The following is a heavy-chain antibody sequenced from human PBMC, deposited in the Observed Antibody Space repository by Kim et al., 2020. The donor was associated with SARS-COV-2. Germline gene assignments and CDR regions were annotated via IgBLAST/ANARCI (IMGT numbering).Heavy chain of an antibody. Sequence: GGSLRLSCAASGFTFSSYAMSWVRQAPGKGLEWVSAISGSGGSTYYADSVKGRFTISRDNSKNTLYLQMNSLRAEDTAVYYCAKDRVIEMATIEEYFDYWGQGTLVTVSS. V-gene: IGHV3-23*01. CDR3: AKDRVIEMATIEEYFDY. D-gene: IGHD5-12*01. CDR1: GFTFSSYA. J-gene: IGHJ4*02. CDR2: ISGSGGST.